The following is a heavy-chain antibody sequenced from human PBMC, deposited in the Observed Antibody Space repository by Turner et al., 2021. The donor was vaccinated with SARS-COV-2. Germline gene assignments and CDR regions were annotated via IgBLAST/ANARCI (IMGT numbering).Heavy chain of an antibody. CDR1: GFTFSSYG. Sequence: QVQLVESGGGGVQPGRSLRLSCAASGFTFSSYGMHWLRQAPGKGLEWVAVIAYDGSNKYYGDSVKGRFTISRDNSKNTLYLQMNSLRAEDTAVYYCAKGGGPYCSGGSCYPGSFDYWGQGTLVTVSS. CDR2: IAYDGSNK. V-gene: IGHV3-30*18. J-gene: IGHJ4*02. D-gene: IGHD2-15*01. CDR3: AKGGGPYCSGGSCYPGSFDY.